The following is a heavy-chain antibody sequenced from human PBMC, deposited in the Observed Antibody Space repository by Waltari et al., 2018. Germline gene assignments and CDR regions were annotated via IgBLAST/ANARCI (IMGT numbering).Heavy chain of an antibody. Sequence: QVRLIQSGAEVKKPGASVKVSCEASGYIFIGYYKHWVRQAPGQGPEWMGWVNPDSGATKYTQKFQDRVTMTRDTSTSTAYMELSGLTFDDTAVYFCARVRDTVSWYYPFDIWGQGTMVTVSS. J-gene: IGHJ3*02. CDR2: VNPDSGAT. D-gene: IGHD6-13*01. V-gene: IGHV1-2*02. CDR3: ARVRDTVSWYYPFDI. CDR1: GYIFIGYY.